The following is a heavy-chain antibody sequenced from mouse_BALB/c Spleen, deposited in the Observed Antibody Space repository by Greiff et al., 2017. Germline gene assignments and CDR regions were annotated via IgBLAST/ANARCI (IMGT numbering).Heavy chain of an antibody. V-gene: IGHV2-2*02. CDR1: GFSLTSYG. J-gene: IGHJ4*01. Sequence: VQLQQSGRGLVQPSQSLSITCTVSGFSLTSYGVHWVRQTPGKGLEWLGVIWSGGSTDYNAAFISRLGISKDNSKSQVFFKMNSLQANDTAIYYSARITTVVATRYAMDYWGQGTSVTVSS. CDR2: IWSGGST. CDR3: ARITTVVATRYAMDY. D-gene: IGHD1-1*01.